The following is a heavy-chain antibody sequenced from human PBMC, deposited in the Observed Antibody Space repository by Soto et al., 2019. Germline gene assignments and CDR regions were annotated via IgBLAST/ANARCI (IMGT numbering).Heavy chain of an antibody. CDR3: ARSTGNSPGDY. V-gene: IGHV1-69*02. CDR1: GGTFSSYT. J-gene: IGHJ4*02. CDR2: IIPILGIA. Sequence: QVKLVQSGAEAKKAGSSVKVSCKASGGTFSSYTISWVRQAPGQGLEWMGRIIPILGIANYAQKFQGRVTITADKSTSTAYMELSSLRSEDTAVYYCARSTGNSPGDYWGQGTLVTVSS. D-gene: IGHD1-7*01.